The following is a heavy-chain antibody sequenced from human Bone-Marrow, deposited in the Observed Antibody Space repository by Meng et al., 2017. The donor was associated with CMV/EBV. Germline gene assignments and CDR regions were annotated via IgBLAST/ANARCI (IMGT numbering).Heavy chain of an antibody. CDR3: ARAYYGSGSYSAFDS. V-gene: IGHV1-46*01. Sequence: ASVKVSCKASGYTFTSYYMHWVRQAPGQGLEWMGIINPSGGSTSYAQKFQGRVTMTRDTSTSTVYMELSSLRSEDTAVYYCARAYYGSGSYSAFDSWGQGTMVTVSS. J-gene: IGHJ3*02. CDR2: INPSGGST. D-gene: IGHD3-10*01. CDR1: GYTFTSYY.